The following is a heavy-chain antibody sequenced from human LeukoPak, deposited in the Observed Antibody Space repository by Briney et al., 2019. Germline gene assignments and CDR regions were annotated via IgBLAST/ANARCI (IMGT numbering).Heavy chain of an antibody. J-gene: IGHJ6*02. CDR1: GFTVSSNY. CDR2: IYSGGST. D-gene: IGHD5-18*01. CDR3: ARASTRLRGDSWDYYYYGMDV. Sequence: PGGSLRLSCVASGFTVSSNYMSWVRQAPGKGLEWVSVIYSGGSTYYADSVKGRFTISRHNSKNTLYLQMSSLRPEDTAAYYCARASTRLRGDSWDYYYYGMDVWGHGTTVTVSS. V-gene: IGHV3-53*04.